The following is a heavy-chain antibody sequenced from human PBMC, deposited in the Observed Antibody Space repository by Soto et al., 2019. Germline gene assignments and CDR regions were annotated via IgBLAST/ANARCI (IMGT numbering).Heavy chain of an antibody. J-gene: IGHJ4*02. CDR2: TSPFNGNT. D-gene: IGHD3-22*01. Sequence: QVQLVQSGAEVKKPGASVKVSCKASGYTFINYDINWVRQAPGQGLEWMGWTSPFNGNTKYSQKFQGRVTMTTDTSTNTAYMELRSLRSDDTAVYFCARSGVAVMGPLFYWGQGALVTVSS. CDR1: GYTFINYD. V-gene: IGHV1-18*01. CDR3: ARSGVAVMGPLFY.